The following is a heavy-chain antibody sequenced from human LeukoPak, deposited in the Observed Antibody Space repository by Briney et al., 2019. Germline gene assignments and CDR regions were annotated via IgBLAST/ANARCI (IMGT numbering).Heavy chain of an antibody. CDR3: ARDSGLGYDFWSGYYYPGY. Sequence: GGSLRLSCAASGFTFSSYSMNWVRQAPGKGLEWVSYISSSSSTIYYADSVKGRFTISRDNSKNTLYLQMNSLRAEDTAVYYCARDSGLGYDFWSGYYYPGYWGQGTLVTVSS. V-gene: IGHV3-48*01. D-gene: IGHD3-3*01. J-gene: IGHJ4*02. CDR1: GFTFSSYS. CDR2: ISSSSSTI.